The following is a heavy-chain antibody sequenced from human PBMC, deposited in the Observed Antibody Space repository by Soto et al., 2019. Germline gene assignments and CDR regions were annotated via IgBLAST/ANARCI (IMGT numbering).Heavy chain of an antibody. CDR2: IYYSWST. Sequence: SETLSLTCTVSGGSVSSGSYYWIWIRQPPGKRLEWIGYIYYSWSTNSNPSLKSRVTISVDTSKNQFSLKLSSVTAADTAVYYCARFFLSTVTTAGLESYFDYWGQGTLVTVSS. J-gene: IGHJ4*02. CDR1: GGSVSSGSYY. V-gene: IGHV4-61*01. CDR3: ARFFLSTVTTAGLESYFDY. D-gene: IGHD4-17*01.